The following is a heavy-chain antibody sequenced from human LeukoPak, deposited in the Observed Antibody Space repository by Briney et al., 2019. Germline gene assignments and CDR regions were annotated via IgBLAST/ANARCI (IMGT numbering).Heavy chain of an antibody. D-gene: IGHD3-9*01. J-gene: IGHJ4*02. CDR2: ISSSSSYI. CDR1: GFTFSSYS. CDR3: ARVTTEDKLRYFDWLLYPGFDY. V-gene: IGHV3-21*01. Sequence: GGSLRLSCAASGFTFSSYSMNWVRQAPGNGLEWVSSISSSSSYIYYADSVKGRFTISRDNAKNSLYLQMNSLRAEDTAVYYCARVTTEDKLRYFDWLLYPGFDYWGQGTLVTVSS.